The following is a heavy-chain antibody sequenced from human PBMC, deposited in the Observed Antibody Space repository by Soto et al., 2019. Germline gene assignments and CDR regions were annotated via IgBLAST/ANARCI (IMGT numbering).Heavy chain of an antibody. CDR1: GASISNAY. CDR3: APDNIVSKGYGMDV. D-gene: IGHD5-12*01. CDR2: IHSSGTF. V-gene: IGHV4-4*07. Sequence: PSETLSLTCTVSGASISNAYWSWIRQAAGKRLEWIGRIHSSGTFNYNPSLKSRVSISRDTSKNQISLKLSSVTAADTAVYYCAPDNIVSKGYGMDVWGQGTTVTVSS. J-gene: IGHJ6*02.